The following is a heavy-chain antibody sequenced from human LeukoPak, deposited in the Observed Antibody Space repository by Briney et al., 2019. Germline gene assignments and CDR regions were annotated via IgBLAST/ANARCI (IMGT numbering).Heavy chain of an antibody. J-gene: IGHJ4*02. D-gene: IGHD1-26*01. CDR1: GYIFTSYG. Sequence: ASVKVSCKASGYIFTSYGISWVRQAPGQGLEWMGIINPSGGSTSYAQKFQGRVTMTRDTSTSTVYMELSSLRSEDTAVYYCARGARSWELLGYDYWGQGTLVTVSS. V-gene: IGHV1-46*01. CDR2: INPSGGST. CDR3: ARGARSWELLGYDY.